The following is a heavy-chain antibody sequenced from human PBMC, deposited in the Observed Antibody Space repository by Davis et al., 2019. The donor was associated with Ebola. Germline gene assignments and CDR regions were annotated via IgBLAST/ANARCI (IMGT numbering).Heavy chain of an antibody. CDR1: GFSFSDHY. Sequence: PGGSLRLSCAASGFSFSDHYMDWFRQAPGKGLEWVGRIRSKSASYTTEYAASVKGRFTVPRDDSQNSLYLQMNSLKSEDTAVYFCARDSRSYSFDYWGQGTLVTVSS. J-gene: IGHJ4*02. CDR2: IRSKSASYTT. CDR3: ARDSRSYSFDY. V-gene: IGHV3-72*01. D-gene: IGHD1-26*01.